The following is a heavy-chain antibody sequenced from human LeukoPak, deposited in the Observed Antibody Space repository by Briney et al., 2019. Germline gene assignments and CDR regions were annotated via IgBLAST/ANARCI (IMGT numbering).Heavy chain of an antibody. CDR1: GGSISIYY. D-gene: IGHD3-3*01. V-gene: IGHV4-4*07. CDR3: ARDEGGYNFWSGYPFDY. Sequence: SETLSLTCTVSGGSISIYYWSWIRQPAGKGLEWIGRIYSSGSTNYNPSLKSRVTMSVDSSKNQFSLKLRSVTAADTAVYYCARDEGGYNFWSGYPFDYWGQGTLVTVSS. J-gene: IGHJ4*02. CDR2: IYSSGST.